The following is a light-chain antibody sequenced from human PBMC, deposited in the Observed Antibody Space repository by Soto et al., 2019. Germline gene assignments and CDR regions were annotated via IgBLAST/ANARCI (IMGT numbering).Light chain of an antibody. CDR1: SNDIGGHNF. CDR2: EVS. CDR3: SSYVTSNVVV. V-gene: IGLV2-8*01. J-gene: IGLJ2*01. Sequence: QSVLTQPAAVSGSPGQSITISCSGTSNDIGGHNFVSWYQHHPGKAPKLLIYEVSKRPSGVPARFSGSKSGNTASLTVSGLQADDEAIYYCSSYVTSNVVVFGGGTNLTVL.